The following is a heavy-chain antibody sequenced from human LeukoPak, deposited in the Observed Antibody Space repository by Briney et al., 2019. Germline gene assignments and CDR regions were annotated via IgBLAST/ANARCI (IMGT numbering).Heavy chain of an antibody. CDR2: ISDEGSN. Sequence: PGGSLRLSCAASGFTFSRFILYWVRQGPGKGREWVAGISDEGSNYADSVKGRFTISRDNSKNTLDLQMNSLRSEDTAMYYCARSGGTGRDYYSGMDVWGQGTTVTVSS. J-gene: IGHJ6*02. D-gene: IGHD1-7*01. V-gene: IGHV3-30-3*01. CDR3: ARSGGTGRDYYSGMDV. CDR1: GFTFSRFI.